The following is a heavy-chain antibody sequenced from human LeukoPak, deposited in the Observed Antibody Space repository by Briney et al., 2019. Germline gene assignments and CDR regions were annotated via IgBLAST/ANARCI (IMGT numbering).Heavy chain of an antibody. V-gene: IGHV4-59*01. D-gene: IGHD3-3*01. CDR3: ARGAIFGRPLSYYHGMDV. J-gene: IGHJ6*02. CDR1: GGSISSYY. CDR2: IYYSGST. Sequence: SETLSLTCTVSGGSISSYYWSWIRQPPGKGLEWIGYIYYSGSTNYNPSLKSRVTISVDTSKNQFSLKLSSVTAADTAVYYCARGAIFGRPLSYYHGMDVWGQGTTVTVSS.